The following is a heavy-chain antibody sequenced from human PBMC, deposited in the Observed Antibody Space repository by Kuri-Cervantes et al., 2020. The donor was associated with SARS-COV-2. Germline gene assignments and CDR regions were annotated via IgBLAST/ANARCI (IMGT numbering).Heavy chain of an antibody. D-gene: IGHD2-15*01. J-gene: IGHJ4*02. V-gene: IGHV3-30*18. Sequence: LSLTCAASGFTFSKYAVHWLRQAPGKGLEWVAIISFDGIDKYYGDSVKGRFTISRDNSKNTLYLQMNSLRAEDTAVYYCAKDRSPFVVVVAATDYWGQGTLVTDSS. CDR2: ISFDGIDK. CDR1: GFTFSKYA. CDR3: AKDRSPFVVVVAATDY.